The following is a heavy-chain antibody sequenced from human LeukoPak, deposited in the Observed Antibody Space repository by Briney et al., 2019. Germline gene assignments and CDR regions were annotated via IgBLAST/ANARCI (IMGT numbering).Heavy chain of an antibody. CDR2: ISYDESNK. D-gene: IGHD6-6*01. V-gene: IGHV3-30*18. CDR1: GFTFSNYG. CDR3: AKSIAARLDY. Sequence: GGSLRLSCAASGFTFSNYGMHWVRQAPGKGLEWVAVISYDESNKYYADSVKGRFTISRDNSKNTLYLQMNSLRAEDTVVYYCAKSIAARLDYWGQGTLVTVSS. J-gene: IGHJ4*02.